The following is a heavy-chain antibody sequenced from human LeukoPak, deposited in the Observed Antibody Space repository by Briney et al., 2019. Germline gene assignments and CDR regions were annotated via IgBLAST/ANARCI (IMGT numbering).Heavy chain of an antibody. CDR3: AKRPFHYYGSGNNDY. Sequence: PGGSLRLSCAASEFTFSSYAMNWVRQAPGKGLEWVSLISDSGGRTYYADSVKGRFTISRDNSKNTLFLQMNSLRAEDTAVYYCAKRPFHYYGSGNNDYWGQGTLVTVSS. V-gene: IGHV3-23*01. CDR2: ISDSGGRT. D-gene: IGHD3-10*01. CDR1: EFTFSSYA. J-gene: IGHJ4*02.